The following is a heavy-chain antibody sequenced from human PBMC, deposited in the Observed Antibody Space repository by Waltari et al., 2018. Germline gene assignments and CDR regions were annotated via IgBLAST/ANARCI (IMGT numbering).Heavy chain of an antibody. Sequence: QVQLQQWGAGLLKPSETLSLTCAVYGGSFSGYYWSWIRQPPGTGLEWIGEINHSGSTNYNPSLKSRVTISVDTSKNQFTLKLSSVTAADTAVYYCARRRGIFGVVIPPPNAFDIWGQGTMVTVSS. CDR3: ARRRGIFGVVIPPPNAFDI. D-gene: IGHD3-3*01. CDR2: INHSGST. V-gene: IGHV4-34*01. J-gene: IGHJ3*02. CDR1: GGSFSGYY.